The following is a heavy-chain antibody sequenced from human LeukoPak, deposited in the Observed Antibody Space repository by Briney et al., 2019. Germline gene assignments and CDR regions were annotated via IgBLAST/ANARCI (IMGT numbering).Heavy chain of an antibody. V-gene: IGHV4-59*01. J-gene: IGHJ4*02. D-gene: IGHD4-11*01. CDR3: ARGGTYRGGADY. CDR2: MYYSGSP. Sequence: PSETLSLTCTVSGGSISSYYWSWIRQPPGKGLEWIGYMYYSGSPNYNPSLKSRFTMSVDTSKNQFSLKLNSVTAADTAVYYCARGGTYRGGADYWGQGTLVTVSS. CDR1: GGSISSYY.